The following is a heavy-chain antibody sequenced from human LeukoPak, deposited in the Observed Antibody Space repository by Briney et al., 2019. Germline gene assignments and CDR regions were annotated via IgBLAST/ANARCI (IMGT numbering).Heavy chain of an antibody. CDR1: GYTFTRYG. CDR3: ARDFFHGHCAGLSCFLLDY. V-gene: IGHV1-18*01. CDR2: ISAKNGDT. J-gene: IGHJ4*02. Sequence: GASVKVSCKASGYTFTRYGISWVRQAPGQGLEWMGWISAKNGDTNSAQKFQGRVTMTTDTSTSTAYMELRSLRSDDTAVYYCARDFFHGHCAGLSCFLLDYWGQGSLVTVSS. D-gene: IGHD2-15*01.